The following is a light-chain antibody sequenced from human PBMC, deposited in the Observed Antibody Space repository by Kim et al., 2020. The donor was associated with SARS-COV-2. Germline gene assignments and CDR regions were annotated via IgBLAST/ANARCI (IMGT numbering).Light chain of an antibody. J-gene: IGLJ2*01. V-gene: IGLV3-19*01. CDR2: GKN. CDR1: SLRSYY. CDR3: NSRDSSGNPV. Sequence: SSELTQDPAVSVALGQTVRITCHGDSLRSYYASWYQQKPGQAPVLVIYGKNNRPSGIPDRFSGSSSGNTASLTITGAQAEDEADYYCNSRDSSGNPVFGG.